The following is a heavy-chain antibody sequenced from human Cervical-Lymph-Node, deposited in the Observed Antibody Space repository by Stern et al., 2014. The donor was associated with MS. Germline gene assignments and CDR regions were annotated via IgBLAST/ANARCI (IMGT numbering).Heavy chain of an antibody. D-gene: IGHD6-13*01. J-gene: IGHJ5*02. CDR2: TSYSGST. CDR1: GDSISSSDNY. V-gene: IGHV4-39*01. CDR3: ARGTSSWLQRWFDP. Sequence: QVQLVESGPGLVKPSETLSLTCSVSGDSISSSDNYWGWFRQPPGKGLEWIGTTSYSGSTYYAPSLKSRATISGETSKNQLSLKLIAVTAGDTAVYYCARGTSSWLQRWFDPWGQGTLVTVSA.